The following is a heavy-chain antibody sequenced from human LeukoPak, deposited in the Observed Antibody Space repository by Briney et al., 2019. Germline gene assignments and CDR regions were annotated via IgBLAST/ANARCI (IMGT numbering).Heavy chain of an antibody. D-gene: IGHD6-13*01. CDR3: ARGHLYDYSSTSYYFDY. V-gene: IGHV5-51*01. CDR1: GYTFSSYW. CDR2: IYPGDSDT. J-gene: IGHJ4*02. Sequence: PGESLKISCKGSGYTFSSYWIGWVRQMPGKGLEWMGTIYPGDSDTRYSPSFQGQVTISADKSISTAYLQWSSLKASDTAMYYCARGHLYDYSSTSYYFDYWGQGTLVTVSS.